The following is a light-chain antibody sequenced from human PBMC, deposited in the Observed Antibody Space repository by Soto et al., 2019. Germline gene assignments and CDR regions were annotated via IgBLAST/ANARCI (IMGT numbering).Light chain of an antibody. CDR2: AAS. J-gene: IGKJ2*01. V-gene: IGKV1-39*01. CDR1: QIISIY. CDR3: QQSDSTPST. Sequence: DIQMTQSPSSLSASVGERVTITCRASQIISIYLNWYQQKPGKAPKVLIYAASSLQSGVPSRFSGSGSGTDFTLTISSLQPEDFATYYCQQSDSTPSTFGQGTKLEIK.